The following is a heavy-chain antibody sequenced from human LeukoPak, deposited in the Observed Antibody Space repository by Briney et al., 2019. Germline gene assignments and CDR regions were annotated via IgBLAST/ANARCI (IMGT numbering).Heavy chain of an antibody. CDR3: ARHADIVLVPATMVNYFDP. CDR2: IYYSGRT. D-gene: IGHD2-2*01. J-gene: IGHJ5*02. V-gene: IGHV4-39*01. Sequence: SETLSLSCTVSGGSISSSSYYWGWIRQPPGKGLEWIGSIYYSGRTYYNPSLKSRVTISVDTSKNQFSLKLRSVTAADTAVFYCARHADIVLVPATMVNYFDPWGQGTLVTVSS. CDR1: GGSISSSSYY.